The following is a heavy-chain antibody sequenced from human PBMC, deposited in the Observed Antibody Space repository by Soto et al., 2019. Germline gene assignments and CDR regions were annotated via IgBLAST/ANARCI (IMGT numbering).Heavy chain of an antibody. CDR2: ISYDGSDK. V-gene: IGHV3-30-3*01. CDR3: ARYIVVVTATYAFDI. Sequence: PGGSLRLSCVASGVTFSSYAMHWVRQAPGKGLEWVAVISYDGSDKYYADSVKGRFTISRDNSKNTLYLQMNSLRAEDTAVYYCARYIVVVTATYAFDIWGQGTMVTVSS. D-gene: IGHD2-21*02. CDR1: GVTFSSYA. J-gene: IGHJ3*02.